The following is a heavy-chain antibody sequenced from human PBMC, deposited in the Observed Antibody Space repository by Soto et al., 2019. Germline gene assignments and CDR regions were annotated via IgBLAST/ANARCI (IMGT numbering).Heavy chain of an antibody. Sequence: ASVKVSCKASGGTFSSYAISWVRQAPGQGLEWMGGIIPIFGTANYAQKFQGRVTITADESTSTAYMELSSLRSEDTAVYYCAKDSVRGVGYDAFDIWGQGTMVTVSS. D-gene: IGHD3-10*01. V-gene: IGHV1-69*13. CDR2: IIPIFGTA. CDR1: GGTFSSYA. J-gene: IGHJ3*02. CDR3: AKDSVRGVGYDAFDI.